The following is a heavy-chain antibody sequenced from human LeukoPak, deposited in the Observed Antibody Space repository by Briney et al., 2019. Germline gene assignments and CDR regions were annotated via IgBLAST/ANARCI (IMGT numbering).Heavy chain of an antibody. J-gene: IGHJ6*03. CDR2: SDNYYI. CDR1: GFTFTSYS. CDR3: ARDQGSGGFTYYMDV. D-gene: IGHD3-10*01. V-gene: IGHV3-21*01. Sequence: GGSLRLSCAASGFTFTSYSMHWVRQTPGKGLEWVAFSDNYYIYYADSVKGRFTVSRDNAKNSLSLQMNSLRAEDTAVYYCARDQGSGGFTYYMDVWGKGTTVTISS.